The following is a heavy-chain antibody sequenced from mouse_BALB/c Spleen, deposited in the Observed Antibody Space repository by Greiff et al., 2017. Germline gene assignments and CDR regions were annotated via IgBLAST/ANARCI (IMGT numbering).Heavy chain of an antibody. Sequence: DVQLQESGPELVKPGASVKIPCKASGYTFTDYNMDWVKQSHGKSLEWIGDINPNNGGTIYNQKFKGKATVTVDKSSSTAYMELRSLTSEDTAVYYCARALGNLYYDYPYAMDYWGQGTSVTGSS. CDR2: INPNNGGT. CDR1: GYTFTDYN. J-gene: IGHJ4*01. CDR3: ARALGNLYYDYPYAMDY. V-gene: IGHV1-18*01. D-gene: IGHD2-4*01.